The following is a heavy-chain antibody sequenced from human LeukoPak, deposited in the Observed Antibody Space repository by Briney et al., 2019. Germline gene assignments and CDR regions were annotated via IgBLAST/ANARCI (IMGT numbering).Heavy chain of an antibody. D-gene: IGHD2-21*02. Sequence: GGSLRLSCAASGFTFNSYWMHWVRQTPGKGLVWVSRISGDGSTTIYADSVRGRFTISRDNAKNTLYLQMNTLRAEDTAVYYCARGAPGGYDCSYYFDSGGQGPWSPSPQ. V-gene: IGHV3-74*01. CDR2: ISGDGSTT. CDR3: ARGAPGGYDCSYYFDS. J-gene: IGHJ4*02. CDR1: GFTFNSYW.